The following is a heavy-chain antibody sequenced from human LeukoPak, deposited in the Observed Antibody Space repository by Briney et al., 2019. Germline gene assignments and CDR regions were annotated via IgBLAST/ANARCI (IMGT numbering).Heavy chain of an antibody. V-gene: IGHV3-23*01. CDR2: ISGSGGST. CDR1: GSTFSSYA. J-gene: IGHJ4*02. Sequence: PGGSLRLSCAASGSTFSSYAMSWVRQAPGKGLEWVSAISGSGGSTYYADSVKGRFTISRDNSKNTLYLQMNSLRAEDTAVYYCAYYYDSSGALWWGQGTLVTVSS. CDR3: AYYYDSSGALW. D-gene: IGHD3-22*01.